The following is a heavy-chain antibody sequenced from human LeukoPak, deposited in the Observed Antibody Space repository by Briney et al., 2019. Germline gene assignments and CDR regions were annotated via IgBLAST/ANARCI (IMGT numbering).Heavy chain of an antibody. D-gene: IGHD3-22*01. CDR1: GGSISSGGYY. CDR2: IYYSGST. Sequence: KTSETLSLTCTVSGGSISSGGYYWSWIRQHPGKGLEWVGYIYYSGSTYYNPSLKSRATISVDTSKNQFSLKLSSVTAADTAVYYCARADSELGATWGQGTLVTVSS. V-gene: IGHV4-31*03. J-gene: IGHJ5*02. CDR3: ARADSELGAT.